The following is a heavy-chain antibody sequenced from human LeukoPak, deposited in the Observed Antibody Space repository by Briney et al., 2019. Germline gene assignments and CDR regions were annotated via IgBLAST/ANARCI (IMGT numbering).Heavy chain of an antibody. CDR2: INGDGRRI. D-gene: IGHD3-10*01. Sequence: GGSLRLSCVASGFTFSTAWMHWARQTPGKGLVWASHINGDGRRINYADDVKGRFTISRDNAKNTLYLQMNSLRVEDTAVYYCVRDLPRTSGPWGQGTLVTVSS. CDR1: GFTFSTAW. CDR3: VRDLPRTSGP. V-gene: IGHV3-74*01. J-gene: IGHJ5*02.